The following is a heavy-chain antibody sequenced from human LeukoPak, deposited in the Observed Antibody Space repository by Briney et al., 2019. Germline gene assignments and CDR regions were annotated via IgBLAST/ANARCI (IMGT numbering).Heavy chain of an antibody. CDR2: IYYSGST. D-gene: IGHD3-10*01. V-gene: IGHV4-59*08. CDR1: GGSISSYY. CDR3: ARQRFRGFRGEGP. J-gene: IGHJ5*02. Sequence: PSETLSLTCTVSGGSISSYYWSWIRQPPGKGLEWIGYIYYSGSTNYNPSLKSRVTISVDTSKNQFSLKLSSVTAADTAVYYCARQRFRGFRGEGPWGQGTLVTVSS.